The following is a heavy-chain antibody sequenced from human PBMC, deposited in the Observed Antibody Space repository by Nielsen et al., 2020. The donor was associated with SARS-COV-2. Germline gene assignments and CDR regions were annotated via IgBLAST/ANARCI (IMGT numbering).Heavy chain of an antibody. CDR1: GFIFSDYA. J-gene: IGHJ4*02. V-gene: IGHV3-23*01. CDR3: AGGGSGYMSY. Sequence: GESLKISCAASGFIFSDYAMAWVRQAPGKGLEWVSVIKTSGGTTYYADSVKGRCTISRDNAKNTVSLQMNSLREEDTAVYYCAGGGSGYMSYWGQGTLVTVSS. D-gene: IGHD3-3*01. CDR2: IKTSGGTT.